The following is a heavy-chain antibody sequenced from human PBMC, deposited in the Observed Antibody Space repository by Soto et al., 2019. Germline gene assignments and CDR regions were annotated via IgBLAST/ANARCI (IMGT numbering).Heavy chain of an antibody. J-gene: IGHJ3*02. Sequence: ASVKVSCKASGYTFTSYGISWVRQAPGQGLEWMGWISAYNGNTNYAQKLQGRVTMTTDTSTSTAYMELRSLRSDDTAVYYYARDRGYCGGDCYPLDAFDSWGQGTMVTVSS. D-gene: IGHD2-21*02. CDR2: ISAYNGNT. CDR3: ARDRGYCGGDCYPLDAFDS. CDR1: GYTFTSYG. V-gene: IGHV1-18*01.